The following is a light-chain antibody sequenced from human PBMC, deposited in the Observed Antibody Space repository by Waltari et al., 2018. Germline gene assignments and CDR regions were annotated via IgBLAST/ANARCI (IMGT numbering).Light chain of an antibody. CDR3: QQYYSTPST. CDR2: WAS. J-gene: IGKJ1*01. V-gene: IGKV4-1*01. CDR1: QSVLYSSNNKNY. Sequence: DIVMTQSPDSLAVSLGERATINCKSSQSVLYSSNNKNYLAWYQQKPRQPPKFLIYWASTRESGVPERFSGSGSGTDFPLTISSLQAEDVAVYHCQQYYSTPSTFGQGTKVEIK.